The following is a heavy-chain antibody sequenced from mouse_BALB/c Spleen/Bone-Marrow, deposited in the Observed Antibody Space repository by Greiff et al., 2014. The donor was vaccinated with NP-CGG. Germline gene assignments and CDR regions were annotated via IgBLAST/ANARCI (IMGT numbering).Heavy chain of an antibody. CDR2: IDPSDSET. V-gene: IGHV1-69*02. D-gene: IGHD2-1*01. Sequence: QVQLQQSGAELVKPGAPVKLSCKASRYTFTSYWMNWVKQRPGRGLEWIGRIDPSDSETHYNQNFEDKATLTVDKSSSTAYIQLSSQTSEDSAVYYGAYGNYENYLLACWGQGTPLTVSS. J-gene: IGHJ2*01. CDR1: RYTFTSYW. CDR3: AYGNYENYLLAC.